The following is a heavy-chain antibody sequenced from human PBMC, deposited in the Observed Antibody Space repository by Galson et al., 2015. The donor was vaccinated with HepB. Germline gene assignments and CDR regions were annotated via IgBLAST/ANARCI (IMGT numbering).Heavy chain of an antibody. D-gene: IGHD1-26*01. Sequence: SVKVSCKASGYTFTSYGISWVRQAPGQGLEWMGWISAYNGNTNYAQKLQGRVTMTTDTSTSTAYMELRSLRSDDTAVYYCARDPRSSGGVYYFDYWGQGTLVTVSS. J-gene: IGHJ4*02. CDR3: ARDPRSSGGVYYFDY. CDR2: ISAYNGNT. CDR1: GYTFTSYG. V-gene: IGHV1-18*01.